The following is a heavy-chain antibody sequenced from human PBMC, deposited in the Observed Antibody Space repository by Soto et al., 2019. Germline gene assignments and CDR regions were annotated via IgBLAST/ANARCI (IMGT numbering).Heavy chain of an antibody. J-gene: IGHJ4*02. V-gene: IGHV3-15*07. CDR3: TTELAARPRYYFDY. Sequence: EVQLVESGGGLVKPGGSLRLSCAASGFTFSNAWMNWVRQAPGKGLEWVGRIKSKTDGGTTDYAAPVKGRFTISRDDSKNPLYLQMNSLKTEDTAVYYCTTELAARPRYYFDYWGQGTLVTVSS. CDR1: GFTFSNAW. D-gene: IGHD6-6*01. CDR2: IKSKTDGGTT.